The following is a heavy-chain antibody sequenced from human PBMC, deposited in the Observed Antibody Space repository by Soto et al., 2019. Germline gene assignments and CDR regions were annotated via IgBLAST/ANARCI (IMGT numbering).Heavy chain of an antibody. CDR3: ARDLYGDYIFDY. CDR2: ISSVSSTT. V-gene: IGHV3-48*01. Sequence: EVQLVESGGGLVQPGGSLRLSCAASGFTFSSYSMNWVRQAPGKGLEWVSYISSVSSTTYYADSVKGRFTISRDNAKNSLYLQMNSLRAEDTAVYYCARDLYGDYIFDYWGQGTLVTVSS. J-gene: IGHJ4*02. CDR1: GFTFSSYS. D-gene: IGHD4-17*01.